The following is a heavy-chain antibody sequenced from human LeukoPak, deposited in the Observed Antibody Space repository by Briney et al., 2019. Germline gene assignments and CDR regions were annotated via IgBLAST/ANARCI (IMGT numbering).Heavy chain of an antibody. Sequence: GESLKISCKGSGYSFTSYWIGWVRQMPGKGLEWMGIICPGDSDTRYSPSFQGQVTISADKSISTAYLQWSSLKASDTAMCYCASGITIFGVFPKVWGQGTLVTVSS. CDR3: ASGITIFGVFPKV. D-gene: IGHD3-3*01. J-gene: IGHJ4*02. V-gene: IGHV5-51*01. CDR1: GYSFTSYW. CDR2: ICPGDSDT.